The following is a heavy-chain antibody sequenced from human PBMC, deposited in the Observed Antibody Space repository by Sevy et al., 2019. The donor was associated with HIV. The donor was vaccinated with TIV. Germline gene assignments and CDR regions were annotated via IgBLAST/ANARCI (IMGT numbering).Heavy chain of an antibody. J-gene: IGHJ3*02. V-gene: IGHV1-8*01. CDR1: GYTFTSYD. Sequence: ASVKVSCKASGYTFTSYDINWVRQATGRGLEWMGWMNPNSGNTGYAQKFQGRVTMTRNTSISTAYMELSSLRSEDTAVYYCARGPNYYDSSGYAFDIWGQGTMVTVSS. CDR3: ARGPNYYDSSGYAFDI. CDR2: MNPNSGNT. D-gene: IGHD3-22*01.